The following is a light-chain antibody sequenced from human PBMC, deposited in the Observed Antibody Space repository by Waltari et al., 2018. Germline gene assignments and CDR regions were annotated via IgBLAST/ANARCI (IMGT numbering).Light chain of an antibody. CDR1: QSVRGNS. J-gene: IGKJ1*01. CDR3: QQYVSSRT. CDR2: GAS. Sequence: EIVWTQSPGTLSLSPGERATVPCRASQSVRGNSLAWYQQKPGQAPRLLIYGASNRAAGIPDRFSGSGSGTDFTLTISRLEPEDFAVYHCQQYVSSRTFGQGTRVEIK. V-gene: IGKV3-20*01.